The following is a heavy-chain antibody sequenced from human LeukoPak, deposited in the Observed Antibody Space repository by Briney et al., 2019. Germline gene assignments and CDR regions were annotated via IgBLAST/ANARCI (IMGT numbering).Heavy chain of an antibody. CDR1: GFTLRKYA. V-gene: IGHV3-30-3*01. CDR2: ISDDGSRQ. J-gene: IGHJ4*02. Sequence: GSLRLSCAATGFTLRKYAIHWGRQAPGKGLEWVAFISDDGSRQHYADSVKGRFTISRDNSKNTLNLQMNSLRAEDTAVYYCVKDRTGTYTLDYWGQGTLVTVSS. D-gene: IGHD3-10*01. CDR3: VKDRTGTYTLDY.